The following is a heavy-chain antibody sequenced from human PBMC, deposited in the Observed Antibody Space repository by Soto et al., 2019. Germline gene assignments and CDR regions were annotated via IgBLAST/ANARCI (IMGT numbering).Heavy chain of an antibody. D-gene: IGHD2-8*02. CDR2: IKSKTDGGTT. J-gene: IGHJ6*02. V-gene: IGHV3-15*07. Sequence: GGSLRLSCAASGFTFSNAWMNWVRQAPGKGLEWVGRIKSKTDGGTTDYAAPVKGRFTISRDDSKNTLYLQMNSLKTEDTAVYYCTTDGLGNPQAGDGGVRVNYYYYGMDVWGQGTTVTVSS. CDR1: GFTFSNAW. CDR3: TTDGLGNPQAGDGGVRVNYYYYGMDV.